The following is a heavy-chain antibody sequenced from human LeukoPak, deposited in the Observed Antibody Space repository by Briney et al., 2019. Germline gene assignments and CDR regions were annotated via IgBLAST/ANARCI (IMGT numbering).Heavy chain of an antibody. CDR1: GDSMSDYF. J-gene: IGHJ4*02. Sequence: SETLSLTCTVSGDSMSDYFWTWIRQPPGKGLEWIGYAADSGSTNYNPSLKSRVTISVDSSTNHFSLKLSSVTAADTAVYYCARGRKYTSGYRVTELGSGYSDYWGQGTPVTVSS. V-gene: IGHV4-59*01. CDR3: ARGRKYTSGYRVTELGSGYSDY. CDR2: AADSGST. D-gene: IGHD5-18*01.